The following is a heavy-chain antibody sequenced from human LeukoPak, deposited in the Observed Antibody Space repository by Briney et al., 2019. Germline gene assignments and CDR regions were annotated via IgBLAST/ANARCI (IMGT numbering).Heavy chain of an antibody. CDR2: KYDTGSS. Sequence: SETLSLTCTVSGGSISSSSYYWGWIRQPPGKGLEWIGSKYDTGSSYYNPSLKSRVTISVDTSKNQFSLKLSSVTAADTAVYYCARGYYYDRRDAFDIWGQGTMVTVSS. CDR1: GGSISSSSYY. D-gene: IGHD3-22*01. CDR3: ARGYYYDRRDAFDI. J-gene: IGHJ3*02. V-gene: IGHV4-39*01.